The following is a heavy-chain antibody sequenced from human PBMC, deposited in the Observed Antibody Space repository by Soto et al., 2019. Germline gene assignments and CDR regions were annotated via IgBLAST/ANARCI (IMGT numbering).Heavy chain of an antibody. D-gene: IGHD2-8*01. CDR3: ALLSYCTTVTCFYLDY. Sequence: PGGSLRLSCAASGFTFSSYGMHWVRQAPGKGLEWVAVISYDGSNKYYADSVKGRFTISRDNSKNTLYLQMNSLRAEDTAVHYCALLSYCTTVTCFYLDYWGQGT. CDR1: GFTFSSYG. V-gene: IGHV3-30*03. CDR2: ISYDGSNK. J-gene: IGHJ4*02.